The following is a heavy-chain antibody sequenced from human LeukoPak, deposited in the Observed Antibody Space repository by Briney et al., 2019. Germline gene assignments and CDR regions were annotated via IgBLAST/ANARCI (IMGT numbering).Heavy chain of an antibody. D-gene: IGHD2-8*02. J-gene: IGHJ4*02. CDR1: GYTFTTYG. CDR2: ISAYNGNA. Sequence: GASVKVSCKASGYTFTTYGISWVRQAAGQGLEWMGWISAYNGNADYAQKFQGRVTMTADTSTDTGYMELRSLRSDDTAVYYCARVGEYCTGVSCLDYWGQGTLVTVSS. CDR3: ARVGEYCTGVSCLDY. V-gene: IGHV1-18*01.